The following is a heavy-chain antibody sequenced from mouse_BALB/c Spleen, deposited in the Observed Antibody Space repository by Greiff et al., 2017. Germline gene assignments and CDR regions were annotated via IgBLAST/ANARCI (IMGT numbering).Heavy chain of an antibody. D-gene: IGHD6-1*01. J-gene: IGHJ2*01. Sequence: VQLQQSGAELVKPGASVKLSCTASGFNIKDTYMHWVKQRPEQGLEWIGRIDPAHGNTKYDPNFQGKATITADTSSNTAYLQLSSLTSEDTAVYYCSSDNGDCFDDWGQGTTLTVSS. CDR3: SSDNGDCFDD. CDR2: IDPAHGNT. CDR1: GFNIKDTY. V-gene: IGHV14-3*02.